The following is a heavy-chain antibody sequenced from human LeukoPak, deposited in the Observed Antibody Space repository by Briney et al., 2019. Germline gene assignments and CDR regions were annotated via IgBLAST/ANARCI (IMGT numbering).Heavy chain of an antibody. CDR2: FDPEDGET. J-gene: IGHJ4*02. CDR1: GYTFTGYY. Sequence: ASVKVSCKASGYTFTGYYVHWVRQAPGKGLEWMGGFDPEDGETIYAQKFQGRVTMTEDTSTDTAYMELSSLRSEDTAVYYCVSSPGDYWGQGTLVTVSS. CDR3: VSSPGDY. D-gene: IGHD6-6*01. V-gene: IGHV1-24*01.